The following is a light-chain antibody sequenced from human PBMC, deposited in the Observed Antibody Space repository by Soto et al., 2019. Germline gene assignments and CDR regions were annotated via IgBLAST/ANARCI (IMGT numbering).Light chain of an antibody. V-gene: IGKV1-12*01. CDR1: QGISSW. CDR3: XQANSFPLT. CDR2: AAS. Sequence: DIQMTQSPSSVSASVGDRVTITCRASQGISSWLAWYQQKPGKAPKLLIYAASSLQSGVPSRFXXXGXXXXXXXXXXXXXXXXFXTXYXXQANSFPLTFGGGTKVEIK. J-gene: IGKJ4*01.